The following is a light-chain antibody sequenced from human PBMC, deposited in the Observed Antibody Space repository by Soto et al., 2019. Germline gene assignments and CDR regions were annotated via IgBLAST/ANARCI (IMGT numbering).Light chain of an antibody. J-gene: IGLJ2*01. V-gene: IGLV2-14*01. Sequence: QSALTQTASVSGSPGQSITISCTGTSSDVGGYNYVSWYQQHPGKAPKLMIYEVSNRPSGVSNRFSGSKSGNTASLTISGLQAEDEADYYCSSYTSSSSVVFGGGTQRTV. CDR2: EVS. CDR1: SSDVGGYNY. CDR3: SSYTSSSSVV.